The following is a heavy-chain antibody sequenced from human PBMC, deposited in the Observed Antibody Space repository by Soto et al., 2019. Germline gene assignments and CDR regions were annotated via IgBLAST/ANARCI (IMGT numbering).Heavy chain of an antibody. CDR1: GFTFSSYW. CDR3: ARDGYNPFDAFDI. Sequence: EVQLVESGGGLVQPGGSLRLSCAASGFTFSSYWMSWVRQAPGKGLEWVANIKQDGSEKYYVDSVKGRFTISRDNAKNSLYLQMNSLRAEDTAVYYCARDGYNPFDAFDIWGQGTMVTVSS. D-gene: IGHD6-25*01. J-gene: IGHJ3*02. V-gene: IGHV3-7*01. CDR2: IKQDGSEK.